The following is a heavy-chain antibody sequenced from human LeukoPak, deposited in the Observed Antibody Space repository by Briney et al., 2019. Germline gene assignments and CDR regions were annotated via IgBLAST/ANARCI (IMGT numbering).Heavy chain of an antibody. D-gene: IGHD2-15*01. CDR1: GGTFSSYA. Sequence: GASVKVSCKASGGTFSSYAISWVRQAPGQGLEWMGRIIPIFGTANYAQKFQGRVTITTDESTSTAYMELSSLRSEDTAMYYCARTRSGGFDYWGQGTLVTVSS. V-gene: IGHV1-69*05. CDR2: IIPIFGTA. J-gene: IGHJ4*02. CDR3: ARTRSGGFDY.